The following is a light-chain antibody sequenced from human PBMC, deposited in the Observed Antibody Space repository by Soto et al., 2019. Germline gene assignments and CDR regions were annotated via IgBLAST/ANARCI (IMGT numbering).Light chain of an antibody. J-gene: IGLJ3*02. CDR2: EVV. V-gene: IGLV2-8*01. CDR3: CSHGGSGV. CDR1: SSDVGGYNY. Sequence: QSALTQPPSASGSPGQSVAISCTGTSSDVGGYNYVSWYQQHPGKAPKLIIYEVVKRPSGVPDRFSGSKSGNTASLTVSGLQAEDEADYYCCSHGGSGVFGGGTKLTVL.